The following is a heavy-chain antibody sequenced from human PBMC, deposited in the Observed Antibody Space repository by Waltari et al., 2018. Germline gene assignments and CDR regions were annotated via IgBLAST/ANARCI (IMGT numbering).Heavy chain of an antibody. D-gene: IGHD2-2*01. V-gene: IGHV3-30*02. CDR1: GFTFSSYG. CDR3: AKDWPPLKVPAAIGP. CDR2: IRYDGSNK. Sequence: QVQLVESGGGVVQPGGSLRLSCAASGFTFSSYGMPWVRHAPGKGLEWVAFIRYDGSNKYYADSVKGRFTISRDNSKNTLYLQMNSLRAEDTAVYYCAKDWPPLKVPAAIGPWGQGTLVTVSS. J-gene: IGHJ5*02.